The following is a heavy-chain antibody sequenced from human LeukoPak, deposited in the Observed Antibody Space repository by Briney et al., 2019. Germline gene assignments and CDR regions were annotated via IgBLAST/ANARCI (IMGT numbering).Heavy chain of an antibody. J-gene: IGHJ1*01. V-gene: IGHV3-23*01. CDR3: AKDRSGSTAEYFQD. D-gene: IGHD3-10*01. CDR1: GFTFSSYA. CDR2: ISGSGGST. Sequence: PGGSLRLSCAASGFTFSSYAMSWVRQAPGKGLEWVSAISGSGGSTYYADSVKGRITISRDNSKNTLYLQMNSLRAEDTAVYYCAKDRSGSTAEYFQDWGQGTLVTVSS.